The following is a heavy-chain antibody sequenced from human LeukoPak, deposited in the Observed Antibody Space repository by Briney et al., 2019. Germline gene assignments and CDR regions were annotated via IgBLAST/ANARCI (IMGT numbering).Heavy chain of an antibody. CDR3: AELGITMIGGV. Sequence: PGGSLRLSCAASGFTFSSYEMNRVRQAPGKGLEWVSYISSSGSTIYYADSVKGRSTISRDNAKNSLYLQMNSLRAEDTAVYYCAELGITMIGGVWGKGTTVTISS. CDR2: ISSSGSTI. J-gene: IGHJ6*04. CDR1: GFTFSSYE. V-gene: IGHV3-48*03. D-gene: IGHD3-10*02.